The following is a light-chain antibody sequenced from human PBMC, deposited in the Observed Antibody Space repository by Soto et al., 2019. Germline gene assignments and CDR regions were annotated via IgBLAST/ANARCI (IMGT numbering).Light chain of an antibody. Sequence: EIVLTQSPGTLSLSPGERATLSCWASQSVSSSSVAWYQQKPGQAPRLLIYGASSRATGIPDRFSGSGSGTDFTLTISRLEPEDFAVYYCQQYGSTLVTFGGGTKVEIK. CDR3: QQYGSTLVT. V-gene: IGKV3-20*01. CDR2: GAS. J-gene: IGKJ4*01. CDR1: QSVSSSS.